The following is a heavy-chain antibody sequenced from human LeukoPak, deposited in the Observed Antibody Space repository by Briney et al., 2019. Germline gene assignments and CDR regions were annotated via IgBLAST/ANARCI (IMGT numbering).Heavy chain of an antibody. CDR2: IKQDGSEK. V-gene: IGHV3-7*01. Sequence: GGSLRLSCAAPGFTFSNVWMSWVRQAPGKGLEWVANIKQDGSEKYYVDSVKGRFTISRDNAKNSLYLQMNSLRAEDTAVYYCARGGDFTFGGVIVDWGQGTLVTVSS. J-gene: IGHJ4*02. CDR3: ARGGDFTFGGVIVD. D-gene: IGHD3-16*02. CDR1: GFTFSNVW.